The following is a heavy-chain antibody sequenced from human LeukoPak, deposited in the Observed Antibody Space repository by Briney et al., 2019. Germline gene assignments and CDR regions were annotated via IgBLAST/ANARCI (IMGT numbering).Heavy chain of an antibody. CDR2: INWKGGST. Sequence: GGSARLSFAASVFTHDDYGMCWVRQTRAKGLEGVSAINWKGGSTGYAESVKGRFTIPRDNAKNSLYLQMNSLRADDTALYYCARSNSGSHGSQYNWFDPWGQGTLVTVSS. D-gene: IGHD1-26*01. CDR1: VFTHDDYG. J-gene: IGHJ5*02. V-gene: IGHV3-20*03. CDR3: ARSNSGSHGSQYNWFDP.